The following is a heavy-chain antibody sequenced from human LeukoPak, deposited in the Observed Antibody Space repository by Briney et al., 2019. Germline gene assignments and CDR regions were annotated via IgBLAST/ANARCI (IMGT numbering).Heavy chain of an antibody. Sequence: GGSLRLSCAASGFSFSSYAMYWVRQAPGKGLEWVAVISYDGSSKYYADSVKGRFTVSRDNSKNTLFLEMNSLRGEDTAVYYCATLGYCTNGVCVIFDYWGQGTLVTVSS. CDR3: ATLGYCTNGVCVIFDY. CDR2: ISYDGSSK. CDR1: GFSFSSYA. D-gene: IGHD2-8*01. V-gene: IGHV3-30*04. J-gene: IGHJ4*02.